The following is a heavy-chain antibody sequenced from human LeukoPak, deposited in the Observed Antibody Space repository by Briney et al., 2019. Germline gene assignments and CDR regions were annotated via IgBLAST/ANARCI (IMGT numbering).Heavy chain of an antibody. CDR3: AKDKYGSGLYYFDY. D-gene: IGHD3-10*01. CDR2: ISGSGGST. CDR1: GFTFNSYA. Sequence: PGGSLRLSCAASGFTFNSYAMSWVRQAPGKGLEWVSAISGSGGSTYYADSVKGRFTISRGNSKNTLYLQMNSLRAEDTAVYYCAKDKYGSGLYYFDYWGQGTLVTVFS. J-gene: IGHJ4*02. V-gene: IGHV3-23*01.